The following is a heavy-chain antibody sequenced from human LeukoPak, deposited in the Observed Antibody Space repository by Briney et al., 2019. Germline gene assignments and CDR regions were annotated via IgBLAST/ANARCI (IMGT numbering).Heavy chain of an antibody. Sequence: ASVKVSCKASGYTFTGYYMHWVRQAPGQGLEWMGRINPNSGGTNYALKFQGRVTMTRDTSISTAYMELSRLRSDDTAVYYCAKNWGWDAFDIWGQGTMVTVSS. J-gene: IGHJ3*02. CDR3: AKNWGWDAFDI. V-gene: IGHV1-2*06. D-gene: IGHD3-16*01. CDR2: INPNSGGT. CDR1: GYTFTGYY.